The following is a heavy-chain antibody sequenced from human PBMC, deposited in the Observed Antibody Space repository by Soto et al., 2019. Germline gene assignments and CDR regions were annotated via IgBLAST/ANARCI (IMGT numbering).Heavy chain of an antibody. Sequence: SVKVSCKASGGTFSSYTISWVRQAPGQGLEWMGRIIPILGIANYAQKFQGRVTITADKSTSTAYMELSSLRSEDTAVYYCARGKCSGGSCYSRVKWFDPWGQGTLVTVSS. CDR1: GGTFSSYT. V-gene: IGHV1-69*02. CDR2: IIPILGIA. J-gene: IGHJ5*02. CDR3: ARGKCSGGSCYSRVKWFDP. D-gene: IGHD2-15*01.